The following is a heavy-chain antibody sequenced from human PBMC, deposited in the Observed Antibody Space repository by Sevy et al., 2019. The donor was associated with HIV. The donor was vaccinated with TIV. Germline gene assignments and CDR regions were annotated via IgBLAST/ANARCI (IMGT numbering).Heavy chain of an antibody. J-gene: IGHJ4*02. Sequence: GGSVKISCKASGYTFTRYWIGWVRQMPGKGLECMGIIYPGASTTRSSQSFQGQVTMSADQSISTAYLQWSSLKASDTGMFYCARLFSRSGYYTPTYYFDSWGQGTLVRVSS. D-gene: IGHD3-22*01. V-gene: IGHV5-51*01. CDR2: IYPGASTT. CDR3: ARLFSRSGYYTPTYYFDS. CDR1: GYTFTRYW.